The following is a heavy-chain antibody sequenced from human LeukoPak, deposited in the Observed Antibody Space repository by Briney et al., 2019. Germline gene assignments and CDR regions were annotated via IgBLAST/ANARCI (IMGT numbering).Heavy chain of an antibody. Sequence: ASVKVSCKASGGTFSSYAISWVRQAPGQGLEWMGRIIPILGIANYAQKFQGRVTITADKFTSTAYMELSSLRSEDTAVYYCARDVSYYYGSGIDYWGQGTLVTVSS. J-gene: IGHJ4*02. CDR3: ARDVSYYYGSGIDY. CDR1: GGTFSSYA. V-gene: IGHV1-69*04. CDR2: IIPILGIA. D-gene: IGHD3-10*01.